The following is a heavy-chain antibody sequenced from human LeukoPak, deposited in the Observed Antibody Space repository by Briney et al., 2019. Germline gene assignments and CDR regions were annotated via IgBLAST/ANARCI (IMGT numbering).Heavy chain of an antibody. CDR1: GFTFSNYA. V-gene: IGHV3-23*01. Sequence: GGSLRLSCATSGFTFSNYAMSWVRQAPGKGLEWVSSISGSGVSTYYADSVKGRFTISRDNSKNTLYLQMNSLRAEDTAVYYCAKREWGIAVAAPVAFDIWGQGTMVTVSS. CDR2: ISGSGVST. CDR3: AKREWGIAVAAPVAFDI. J-gene: IGHJ3*02. D-gene: IGHD6-19*01.